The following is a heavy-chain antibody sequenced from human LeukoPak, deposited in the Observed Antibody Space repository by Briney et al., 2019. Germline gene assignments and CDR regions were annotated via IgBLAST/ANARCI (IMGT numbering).Heavy chain of an antibody. V-gene: IGHV3-15*01. J-gene: IGHJ6*03. CDR1: GFTFSNAW. Sequence: GGSLRLSCAASGFTFSNAWMSWARQAPGKGLEWVGRIKSKTDGGTTDYAAPVKGRFAISRDDSKNTLYLQMNSLKTEDTAVYYCTTGFYDSSGYYYGGYYYYYYMDVWGKGTTVTVSS. CDR2: IKSKTDGGTT. CDR3: TTGFYDSSGYYYGGYYYYYYMDV. D-gene: IGHD3-22*01.